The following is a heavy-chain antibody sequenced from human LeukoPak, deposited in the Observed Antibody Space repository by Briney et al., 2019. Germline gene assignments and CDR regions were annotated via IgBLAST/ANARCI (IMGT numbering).Heavy chain of an antibody. CDR3: ARGRLPYGGKKAFDI. V-gene: IGHV4-34*01. J-gene: IGHJ3*02. CDR2: INHSGST. Sequence: KTSETLSLTCAAYGGSFSGYYWSWICKPPGKGLGWVGEINHSGSTNYNPSLKSRVTISVDTSKNQFSLKLSSVTAADTAVYYCARGRLPYGGKKAFDIWGQGTMVTVSS. D-gene: IGHD4-23*01. CDR1: GGSFSGYY.